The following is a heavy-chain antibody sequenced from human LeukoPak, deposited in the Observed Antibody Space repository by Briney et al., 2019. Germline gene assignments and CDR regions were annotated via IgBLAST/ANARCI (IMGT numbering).Heavy chain of an antibody. Sequence: GGSLRLSCAASGFTVSSNYMSWVRQAPGKGLEWVSVIYSGGSTYYADSVKGRFTISRDNSKNTLYLQMNSLRAEDTAVYYCARGSTLSPHDYWGQGTLVTVSS. CDR2: IYSGGST. J-gene: IGHJ4*02. CDR1: GFTVSSNY. D-gene: IGHD5/OR15-5a*01. CDR3: ARGSTLSPHDY. V-gene: IGHV3-66*01.